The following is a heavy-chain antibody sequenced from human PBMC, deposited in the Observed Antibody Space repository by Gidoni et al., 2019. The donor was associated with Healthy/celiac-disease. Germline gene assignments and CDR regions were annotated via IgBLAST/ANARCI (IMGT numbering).Heavy chain of an antibody. D-gene: IGHD2-2*01. CDR3: ARDRPSFYIVVVPAAKGGMDV. CDR2: INPSGGST. CDR1: GYTFTSYY. Sequence: QVQLVQSGAEVKKPGASVKVSCKASGYTFTSYYMHWVRQAPGQGLEWMGIINPSGGSTSYAQKFQGRVTMTRDTSTSTVYMELSSLRSEDTAVYYCARDRPSFYIVVVPAAKGGMDVWGQGTTVTVSS. V-gene: IGHV1-46*01. J-gene: IGHJ6*02.